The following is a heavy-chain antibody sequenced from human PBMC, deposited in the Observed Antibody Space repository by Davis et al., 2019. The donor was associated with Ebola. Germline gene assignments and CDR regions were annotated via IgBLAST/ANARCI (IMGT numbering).Heavy chain of an antibody. J-gene: IGHJ4*02. CDR1: GYTFTDYN. CDR2: VILKSGAT. V-gene: IGHV1-2*06. Sequence: ASVKVSCKASGYTFTDYNIHWMRQAPGQGLEWLGRVILKSGATNYAQKFQGRVTMTRDTSTSTAYMELRSLRYDDTADYYCARGHNYAHEYWGQGTLVTVSS. D-gene: IGHD4-11*01. CDR3: ARGHNYAHEY.